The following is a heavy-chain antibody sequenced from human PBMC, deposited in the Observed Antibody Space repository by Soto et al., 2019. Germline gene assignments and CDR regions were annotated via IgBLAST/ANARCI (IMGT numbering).Heavy chain of an antibody. CDR3: AGVRGLGYSLDI. CDR1: GGTFSSYA. Sequence: QVQLVQSGAEVKKPGSSVKVSCKASGGTFSSYAISWVRQAPGQGLEWMGGIIPIFGKANYAQKFQGRVTMTADEPTSTPYTELSSLSSEVTALYCCAGVRGLGYSLDIWGQGTMVAVAS. V-gene: IGHV1-69*01. D-gene: IGHD3-22*01. CDR2: IIPIFGKA. J-gene: IGHJ3*02.